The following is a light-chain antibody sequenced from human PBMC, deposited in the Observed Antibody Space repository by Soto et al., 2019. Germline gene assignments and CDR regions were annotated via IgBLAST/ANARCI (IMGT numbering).Light chain of an antibody. CDR3: QSYDSSLSGYVV. CDR2: VNN. J-gene: IGLJ2*01. Sequence: QPVLTQPPSVSGAPGQRVTISCTGSSSNIGAGYDVHWYQQLPGTAPKLLIYVNNNRPSGVTDRFSGSKSGTSASLAITGLQAEDEADYYCQSYDSSLSGYVVFGGGTKLTVL. V-gene: IGLV1-40*01. CDR1: SSNIGAGYD.